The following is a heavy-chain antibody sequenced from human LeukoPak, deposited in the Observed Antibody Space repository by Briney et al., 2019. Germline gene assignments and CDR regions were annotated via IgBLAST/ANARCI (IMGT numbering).Heavy chain of an antibody. Sequence: GGSLRLSCTASGFAFNEYSLNWVRQAPGKGLEWVANIKQDGSEKYYVDSVKGRFTISRDNAKNSLYLQMNSLRAEDTAVYYCARVGITMIVVDYFDYWGQGTLVTVSS. D-gene: IGHD3-22*01. CDR3: ARVGITMIVVDYFDY. CDR2: IKQDGSEK. J-gene: IGHJ4*02. CDR1: GFAFNEYS. V-gene: IGHV3-7*01.